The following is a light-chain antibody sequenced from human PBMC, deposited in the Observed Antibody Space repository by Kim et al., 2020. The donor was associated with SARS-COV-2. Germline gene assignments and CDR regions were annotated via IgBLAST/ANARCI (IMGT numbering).Light chain of an antibody. CDR2: RDG. J-gene: IGLJ2*01. CDR3: QVWDSSPVI. Sequence: SYELTQPLSVSVALGQTARVTCGGNNIVSKNVHWYQQKPGQAPVLVIYRDGDRPSGIPERFSGSNSGNTATLTISRAQAGDEADYYCQVWDSSPVIFGGGTQLTVL. CDR1: NIVSKN. V-gene: IGLV3-9*01.